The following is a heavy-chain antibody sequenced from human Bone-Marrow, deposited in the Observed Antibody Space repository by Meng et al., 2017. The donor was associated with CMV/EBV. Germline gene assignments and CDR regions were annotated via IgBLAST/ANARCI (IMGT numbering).Heavy chain of an antibody. CDR3: ARDRGYCSSTSCQPTNNWFDP. CDR1: WDSVSSNSAA. CDR2: TYYKSIWYT. V-gene: IGHV6-1*01. J-gene: IGHJ5*02. Sequence: LRLSCAIFWDSVSSNSAAWNWIRQSPSRGLEWLGRTYYKSIWYTDYAVSVRSRIAINADTSGNQFSLQLRYVTPDDTAVYYCARDRGYCSSTSCQPTNNWFDPWGQGTLVTVSS. D-gene: IGHD2-2*01.